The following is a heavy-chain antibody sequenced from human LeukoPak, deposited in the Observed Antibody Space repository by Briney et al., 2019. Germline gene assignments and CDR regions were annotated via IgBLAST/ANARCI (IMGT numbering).Heavy chain of an antibody. D-gene: IGHD3-22*01. V-gene: IGHV1-24*01. CDR3: ATVIGEYYYDSSGYYYFDY. CDR1: GYTLTELS. CDR2: FDPEDGET. J-gene: IGHJ4*02. Sequence: ASVKVSCKVSGYTLTELSMHWVRQAPGKGLEWMGGFDPEDGETIYAQKFQGRVTMTEDTSTDTAYMELSSLRSEDTAVYYCATVIGEYYYDSSGYYYFDYWGQGTLVTVSS.